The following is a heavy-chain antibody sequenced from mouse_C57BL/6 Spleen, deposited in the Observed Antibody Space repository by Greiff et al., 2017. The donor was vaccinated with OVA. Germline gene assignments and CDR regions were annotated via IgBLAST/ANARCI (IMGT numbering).Heavy chain of an antibody. Sequence: VKLMESGAELARPGASVKLSCKASGYTFTSYGISWVKQRTGQGLEWIGEIYPRSGNTYYNEKFKGKATLTADKSSSTAYMELRSLTSEDSAVYFCARRAQATPFDYWGQGTTLTVSS. D-gene: IGHD3-2*02. CDR1: GYTFTSYG. CDR2: IYPRSGNT. CDR3: ARRAQATPFDY. J-gene: IGHJ2*01. V-gene: IGHV1-81*01.